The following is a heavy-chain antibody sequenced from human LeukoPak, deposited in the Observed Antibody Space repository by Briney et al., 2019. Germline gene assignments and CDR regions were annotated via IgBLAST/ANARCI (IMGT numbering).Heavy chain of an antibody. CDR1: GYTFTSYY. D-gene: IGHD2-15*01. Sequence: ASVKVSCKASGYTFTSYYMHWVRQALGQGLEWMGIINPSGGSTSYAQKFQGRVTMTRDTSTSTVYMELSSLKASDTAMYYCVREQVADSWGQGTLVTVSS. J-gene: IGHJ4*02. V-gene: IGHV1-46*01. CDR2: INPSGGST. CDR3: VREQVADS.